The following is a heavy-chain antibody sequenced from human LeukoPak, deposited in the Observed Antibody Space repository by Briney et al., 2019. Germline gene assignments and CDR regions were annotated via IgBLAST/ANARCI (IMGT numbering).Heavy chain of an antibody. CDR1: GGSISSSSYY. CDR3: ARLRAVVDY. V-gene: IGHV4-39*01. J-gene: IGHJ4*02. Sequence: PSETLSLTCTVSGGSISSSSYYWGWIRQPPGKGLEWIGSIYYSGSTYYNPSLKGRVTISVDTSKNQFSLKLSSVTAADTAVYYCARLRAVVDYWGQGTLVTVSS. CDR2: IYYSGST.